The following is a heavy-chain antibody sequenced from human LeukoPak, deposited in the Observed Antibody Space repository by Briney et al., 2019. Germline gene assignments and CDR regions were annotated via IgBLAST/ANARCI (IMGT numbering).Heavy chain of an antibody. CDR1: GGSFSGYY. Sequence: SEPSETLSLTCAVYGGSFSGYYWGCIRQPPEKGREWIGSIYHSGSTYYNPSLKSRVTISMDTTKIQFDLKLASASAADTAVYYCAKIKTGSAADPFDNWGQGTLVTVSS. J-gene: IGHJ4*02. CDR3: AKIKTGSAADPFDN. D-gene: IGHD1-26*01. CDR2: IYHSGST. V-gene: IGHV4-34*01.